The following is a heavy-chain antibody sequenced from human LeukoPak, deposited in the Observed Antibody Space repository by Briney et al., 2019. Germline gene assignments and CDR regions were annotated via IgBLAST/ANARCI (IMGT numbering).Heavy chain of an antibody. CDR3: AREVVKGITMMDYNWFDP. V-gene: IGHV1-2*02. Sequence: GASVKVSCKASGYTFTGYYMHWVRQAPGQGLEWMGWINPNSGGTNYAQKFQGRVTMTRDTSISTAYMELSRLRSDDTAVYYCAREVVKGITMMDYNWFDPWGQGTLVTVSS. CDR2: INPNSGGT. J-gene: IGHJ5*02. CDR1: GYTFTGYY. D-gene: IGHD3-22*01.